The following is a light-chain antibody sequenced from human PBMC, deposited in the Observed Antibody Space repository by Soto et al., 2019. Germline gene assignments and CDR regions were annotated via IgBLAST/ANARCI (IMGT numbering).Light chain of an antibody. J-gene: IGLJ1*01. Sequence: QSALTQPASVSGSPGQSITISCAGTSSDVGGYNYVSWYQQLPGKAPQLVIYDVTHRPSGVSDRVSGSRSGNTASLTISGRQAEDEADYYCTSFTSGSTPYVLGTGTKVTVL. CDR1: SSDVGGYNY. CDR3: TSFTSGSTPYV. CDR2: DVT. V-gene: IGLV2-14*03.